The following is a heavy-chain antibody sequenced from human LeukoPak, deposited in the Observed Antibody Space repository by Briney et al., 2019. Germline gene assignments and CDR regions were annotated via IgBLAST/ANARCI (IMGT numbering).Heavy chain of an antibody. CDR3: ARLQWLPSYYFDY. V-gene: IGHV3-74*01. D-gene: IGHD6-19*01. Sequence: GGSLRLSCAASGNYWMHWVRQAPGKGLVWVSHINSDGSWTSYADSVKGRFTISKDNAKNTLYLQMNSLRAEDTAVYYCARLQWLPSYYFDYWGQGTLVTVSS. CDR1: GNYW. CDR2: INSDGSWT. J-gene: IGHJ4*02.